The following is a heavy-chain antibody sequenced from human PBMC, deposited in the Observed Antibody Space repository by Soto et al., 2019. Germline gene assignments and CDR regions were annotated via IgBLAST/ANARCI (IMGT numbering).Heavy chain of an antibody. CDR2: ITKTGTTI. D-gene: IGHD3-16*01. CDR1: GFTFGDFY. Sequence: QARLVESGGGLVEPGGSLRLSCTASGFTFGDFYMMWFRQAPGRGLEWISYITKTGTTIYHADPVKGRFSVSRDHARSSLYLQMNSLRAEDTAVYYCARPNWNSRGGVYNLWGQGTLVTVSS. J-gene: IGHJ4*02. CDR3: ARPNWNSRGGVYNL. V-gene: IGHV3-11*01.